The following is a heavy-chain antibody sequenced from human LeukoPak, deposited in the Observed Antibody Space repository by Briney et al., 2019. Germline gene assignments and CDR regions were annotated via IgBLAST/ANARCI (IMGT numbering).Heavy chain of an antibody. J-gene: IGHJ6*03. CDR3: ARGVPTVTTNYYYYMDV. V-gene: IGHV1-69*13. D-gene: IGHD4-11*01. Sequence: GASVKVSCKASGGTFSSYAISWVRQAPGQGLEWMGRIIPIFGTANYARKFQGRVTITADESTSTAYMELSSLRSEDTAVYYCARGVPTVTTNYYYYMDVWGKGTTVTVSS. CDR1: GGTFSSYA. CDR2: IIPIFGTA.